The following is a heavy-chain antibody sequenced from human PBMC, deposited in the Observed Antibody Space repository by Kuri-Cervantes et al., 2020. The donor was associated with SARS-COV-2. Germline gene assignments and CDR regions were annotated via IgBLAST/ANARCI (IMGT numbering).Heavy chain of an antibody. J-gene: IGHJ3*02. V-gene: IGHV3-30-3*01. CDR2: ISYDGSNK. CDR1: GFTFSSYA. Sequence: GESLKISCAASGFTFSSYAMHWVRLAPGKGLEWVAVISYDGSNKYYADSVKGRYTISRDNSKNTLYLQMNSLRAEDTAVYYCARELGSSGWNDAFDIWGQGTMVTVSS. CDR3: ARELGSSGWNDAFDI. D-gene: IGHD6-19*01.